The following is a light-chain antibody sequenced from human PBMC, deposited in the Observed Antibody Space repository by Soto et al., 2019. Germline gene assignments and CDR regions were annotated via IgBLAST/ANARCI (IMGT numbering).Light chain of an antibody. V-gene: IGLV2-14*03. CDR3: ATWDGSLPAEV. Sequence: QSALTQPASVSGSPGQSITISCTGTSSDVGGYGYVSWYQQQPGKAPKLIIYDNNKRPSGIPDRFSGSKSGTSGTLDITGLQTGDEADYYCATWDGSLPAEVFGGGTKLTVL. CDR2: DNN. J-gene: IGLJ2*01. CDR1: SSDVGGYGY.